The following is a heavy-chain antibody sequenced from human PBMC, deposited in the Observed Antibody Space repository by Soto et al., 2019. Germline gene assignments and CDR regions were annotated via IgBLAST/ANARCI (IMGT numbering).Heavy chain of an antibody. CDR2: IYYSGST. CDR1: GGSISSGGYY. CDR3: ARVGASAYEGEDALEI. D-gene: IGHD5-12*01. J-gene: IGHJ3*02. Sequence: QVQLQESGPGLVKPSQTLSLTCTVSGGSISSGGYYWSWIRQHPGKGLEWIGYIYYSGSTYYNPSHKSRDTISGDTSKNQCPLKLSSVTAADTAVYSCARVGASAYEGEDALEIWGQGTKVNVSS. V-gene: IGHV4-31*03.